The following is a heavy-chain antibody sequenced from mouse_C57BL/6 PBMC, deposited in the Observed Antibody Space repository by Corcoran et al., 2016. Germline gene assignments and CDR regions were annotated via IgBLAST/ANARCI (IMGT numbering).Heavy chain of an antibody. Sequence: QVQLQQSGPELVKPGASVKISCKASGYTFTDYYINWVKQRPGQGVEWIGWIFPGSGSTYYNEKFKGKATLTVDKSSSTAYMLLSSLTSEDSAVYFCARLPYYYGSSYWYFDVWGTGTTVTVSS. D-gene: IGHD1-1*01. CDR3: ARLPYYYGSSYWYFDV. J-gene: IGHJ1*03. CDR2: IFPGSGST. V-gene: IGHV1-75*01. CDR1: GYTFTDYY.